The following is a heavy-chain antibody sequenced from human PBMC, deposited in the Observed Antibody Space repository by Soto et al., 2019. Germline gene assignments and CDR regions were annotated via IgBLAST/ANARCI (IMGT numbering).Heavy chain of an antibody. D-gene: IGHD2-21*01. J-gene: IGHJ1*01. Sequence: EVQLLESGGGLVQPGGSLRLSCAASGFTFTSHAMSWVRQAPGKGLEWVSGVSGSGTMTYYADSVKGRFTISRDNSRNTLYLQMDSLSAEDTALYYCAKREGDGYSLAEFFQHWGQGTLVTVSS. CDR3: AKREGDGYSLAEFFQH. CDR1: GFTFTSHA. V-gene: IGHV3-23*01. CDR2: VSGSGTMT.